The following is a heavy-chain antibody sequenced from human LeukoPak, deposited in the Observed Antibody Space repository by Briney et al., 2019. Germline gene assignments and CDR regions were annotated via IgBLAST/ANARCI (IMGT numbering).Heavy chain of an antibody. J-gene: IGHJ4*02. Sequence: ASVKVSCKASGYTFTSYGISWVRQAPGQRLEWMGWINAGNGNTKYSQKFQGRVTITRDTSASTAYMELSSLRSEDTAVYYCARDLYYDSPRVAFDYWGQGTPVTVSS. D-gene: IGHD3-22*01. CDR2: INAGNGNT. CDR1: GYTFTSYG. V-gene: IGHV1-3*01. CDR3: ARDLYYDSPRVAFDY.